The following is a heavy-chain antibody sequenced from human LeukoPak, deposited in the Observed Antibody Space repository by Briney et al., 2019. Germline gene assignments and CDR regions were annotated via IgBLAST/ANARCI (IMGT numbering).Heavy chain of an antibody. Sequence: GGSLRLSCAASGFTFSSYGMSWVRQAPGKGLEWVSAISGSGGSTYYADSVKGRFTISRDNSKNTLYLQMNSLRAEHTAVYYCAKDGYDSSGYYRVSFDYWGQGTLVTVSS. CDR3: AKDGYDSSGYYRVSFDY. J-gene: IGHJ4*02. CDR2: ISGSGGST. D-gene: IGHD3-22*01. V-gene: IGHV3-23*01. CDR1: GFTFSSYG.